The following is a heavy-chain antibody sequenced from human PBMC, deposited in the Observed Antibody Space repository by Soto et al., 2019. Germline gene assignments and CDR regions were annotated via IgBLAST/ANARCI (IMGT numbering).Heavy chain of an antibody. D-gene: IGHD3-3*01. J-gene: IGHJ6*02. V-gene: IGHV4-39*01. Sequence: SETLSLTCTVSGSSISSSSYYWGWIRQPPGKGLEWIGSIYYSGSTYYNPSLKSRVTISVDTSKNQFSLKLSSVTAADTAAYYCASGRYDFWSGYTNYGMDVWGQGTTVTVSS. CDR3: ASGRYDFWSGYTNYGMDV. CDR1: GSSISSSSYY. CDR2: IYYSGST.